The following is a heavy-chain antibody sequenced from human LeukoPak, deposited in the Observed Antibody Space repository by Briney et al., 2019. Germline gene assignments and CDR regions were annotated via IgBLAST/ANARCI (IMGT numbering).Heavy chain of an antibody. CDR1: GDSISSSTYY. CDR3: AGNYYDSSGYYVGYFQH. D-gene: IGHD3-22*01. CDR2: IYSSGST. J-gene: IGHJ1*01. V-gene: IGHV4-39*07. Sequence: SETLSLTCTVSGDSISSSTYYWGWIRQPPGKGLEWFGSIYSSGSTYYNPSFKSRVTISVDTSKNQFSLKLNSVTAADTAVYYCAGNYYDSSGYYVGYFQHWGQGTLVTVSS.